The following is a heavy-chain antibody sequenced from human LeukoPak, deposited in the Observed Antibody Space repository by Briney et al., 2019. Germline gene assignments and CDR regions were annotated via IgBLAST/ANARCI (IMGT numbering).Heavy chain of an antibody. J-gene: IGHJ4*02. CDR2: IYYSGHT. D-gene: IGHD3-9*01. V-gene: IGHV4-59*11. CDR1: GDSINSHY. Sequence: SETLSLTCTVSGDSINSHYWSWIRQPPGEGVEWIGYIYYSGHTNCTPSLKSRATISVDTSEHQFSLKLSSLTAADTAIYYCARGNRRDTLTAFDYWGQGTLVTVSS. CDR3: ARGNRRDTLTAFDY.